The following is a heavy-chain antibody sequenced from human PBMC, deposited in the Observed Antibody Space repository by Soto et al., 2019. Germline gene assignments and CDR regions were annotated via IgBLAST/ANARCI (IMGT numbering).Heavy chain of an antibody. V-gene: IGHV3-30*18. Sequence: QVQLVESGGGGVQPGRALRLSGAASGFTFSRYGMHWVRQAPGKGLEWVAVISYDGSKKYYADSVKGRFTISKDNSKNTLYLQMNSLRAEDTAVYYCAKGDSSGWGPTYVIDVWGQGTTVTVSS. CDR3: AKGDSSGWGPTYVIDV. CDR2: ISYDGSKK. J-gene: IGHJ6*02. D-gene: IGHD6-19*01. CDR1: GFTFSRYG.